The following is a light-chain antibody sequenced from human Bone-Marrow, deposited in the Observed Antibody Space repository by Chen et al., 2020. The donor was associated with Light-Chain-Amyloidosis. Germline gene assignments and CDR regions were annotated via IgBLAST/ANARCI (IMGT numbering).Light chain of an antibody. Sequence: SYELTQPPSVSVSPGQTARITCSGDDLPTKYAYWYQQKPGQAPVLVIHRDTERPSGISERFSGYSSGTTATLTIRGVQAEDEADYHCQSADSSGTYEVIVGGGTKLTVL. J-gene: IGLJ2*01. CDR2: RDT. V-gene: IGLV3-25*03. CDR3: QSADSSGTYEVI. CDR1: DLPTKY.